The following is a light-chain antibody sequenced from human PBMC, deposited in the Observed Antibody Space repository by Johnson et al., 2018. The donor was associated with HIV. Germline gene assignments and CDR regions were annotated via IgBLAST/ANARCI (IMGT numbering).Light chain of an antibody. CDR3: GTWDSSLNSYV. J-gene: IGLJ1*01. Sequence: QSVLTQPPSVSAAPGQKVTISCSGSSSNIGNNYVSWYQQLPGTAPKLLIYENNKRPSGIPDRFSGSKSGTSTTLGITGLQTGDEADYYCGTWDSSLNSYVFGPGTKVIVL. CDR1: SSNIGNNY. V-gene: IGLV1-51*02. CDR2: ENN.